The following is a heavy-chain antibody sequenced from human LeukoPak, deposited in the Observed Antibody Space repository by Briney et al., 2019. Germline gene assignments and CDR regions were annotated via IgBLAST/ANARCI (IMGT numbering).Heavy chain of an antibody. CDR1: GFTFSSYE. D-gene: IGHD3-10*01. CDR2: MNWNGVST. V-gene: IGHV3-20*04. CDR3: ARGFGYYYYYYMDV. Sequence: GGSLRLSCAASGFTFSSYEMNWVRQAPGKGLEWVSGMNWNGVSTTYADSVKGRFTISRDNAKNSLHLQMNSLRAEDTALYYCARGFGYYYYYYMDVWGKGTTVTVSS. J-gene: IGHJ6*03.